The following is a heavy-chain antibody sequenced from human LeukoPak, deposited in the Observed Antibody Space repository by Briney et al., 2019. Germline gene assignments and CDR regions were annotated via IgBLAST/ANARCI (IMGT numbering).Heavy chain of an antibody. Sequence: GGSLRLSCTASGSTFSTYGIHWVRQAPGKGLEWVACIRSDESNEYYVDSVKGRFTISRDNSKNTLYLQMDSLRVEDTAVYFCAKVISSGFYSSAFDIWGQATMVTVSS. D-gene: IGHD3-22*01. CDR3: AKVISSGFYSSAFDI. J-gene: IGHJ3*02. V-gene: IGHV3-30*02. CDR2: IRSDESNE. CDR1: GSTFSTYG.